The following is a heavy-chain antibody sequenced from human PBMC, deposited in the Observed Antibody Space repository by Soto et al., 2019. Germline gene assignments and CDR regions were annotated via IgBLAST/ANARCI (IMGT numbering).Heavy chain of an antibody. D-gene: IGHD2-2*01. CDR2: IYYSGST. CDR3: AREGYGGSY. J-gene: IGHJ4*01. CDR1: GCSISRCGYY. V-gene: IGHV4-31*03. Sequence: SEPLSVTCTVAGCSISRCGYYWVWIRQHPGKGLEWIGYIYYSGSTYYNPSLKSRVTISVDTSKNQFSLKLSSVTAADTAVYYCAREGYGGSYWGHGTLVNVSA.